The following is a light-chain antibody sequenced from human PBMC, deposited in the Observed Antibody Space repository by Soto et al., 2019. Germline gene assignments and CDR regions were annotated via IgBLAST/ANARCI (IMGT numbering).Light chain of an antibody. Sequence: LAQPASVSGSPGQSITISCTGTSSDVGGYNYVSWYQQHPGKAPKLMIYEVSNRPSGVSNRFSGSKSGNTASLTISGLQAEDEADYYCSSYTSSSPLVFGTGTKVTVL. CDR1: SSDVGGYNY. J-gene: IGLJ1*01. V-gene: IGLV2-14*01. CDR2: EVS. CDR3: SSYTSSSPLV.